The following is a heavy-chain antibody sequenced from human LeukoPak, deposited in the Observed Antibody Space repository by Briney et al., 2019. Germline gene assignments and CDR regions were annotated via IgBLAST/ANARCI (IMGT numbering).Heavy chain of an antibody. V-gene: IGHV3-23*01. D-gene: IGHD3-3*01. CDR2: ISGSGGST. CDR3: AKGGDFWSGPQFDY. CDR1: GFTFSSYA. Sequence: GRSLRLSCAASGFTFSSYAMSWVRQAPEKGLEWVSGISGSGGSTYYADSVKGRFTISRDNSKNTLYLQMNSLRAEDTAVYYCAKGGDFWSGPQFDYWGQGTLVTVSS. J-gene: IGHJ4*02.